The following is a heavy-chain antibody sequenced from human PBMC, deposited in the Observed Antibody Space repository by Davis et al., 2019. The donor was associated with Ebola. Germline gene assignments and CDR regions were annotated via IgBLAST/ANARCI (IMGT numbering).Heavy chain of an antibody. D-gene: IGHD1-26*01. J-gene: IGHJ4*02. CDR3: VKGTTACHV. CDR1: GFAFSRFW. Sequence: GSLRLSCAASGFAFSRFWMTWVLQPPGKGLEWVAAIGVRGTTDYVDSVKGGFTISRDNSKNMLFLQMDNLRADDTAVYYCVKGTTACHVWGQGTVVTVSS. V-gene: IGHV3-23*01. CDR2: IGVRGTT.